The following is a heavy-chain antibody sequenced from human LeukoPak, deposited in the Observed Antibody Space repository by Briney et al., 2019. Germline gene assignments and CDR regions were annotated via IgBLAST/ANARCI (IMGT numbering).Heavy chain of an antibody. CDR2: INKSGST. CDR3: ARNSAYSTSSGFNS. D-gene: IGHD6-6*01. V-gene: IGHV4-34*01. J-gene: IGHJ5*01. Sequence: SETLSLTCAVYGGSFNGYYWTWIRQPPGNGLEWIGGINKSGSTNYNPSLKSRVTMSIDTSKNQISLRLTSVTAADTAVYYCARNSAYSTSSGFNSWGQGTLVTVSS. CDR1: GGSFNGYY.